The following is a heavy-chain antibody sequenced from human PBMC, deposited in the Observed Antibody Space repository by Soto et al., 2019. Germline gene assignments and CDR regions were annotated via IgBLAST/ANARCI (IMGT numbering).Heavy chain of an antibody. CDR3: GGEGGGITFGGAQYYFDY. V-gene: IGHV3-7*01. CDR1: GFTFSSYW. D-gene: IGHD3-16*01. Sequence: EVQLVESGGGLVQPGGSLRLSCAASGFTFSSYWMSWVRQAPGKGLEWVANIKQDGSEKYVDSVKGRFTISRDNAKDSRYEEMGRLKEEGMAVDYVGGEGGGITFGGAQYYFDYWGQGTLVTVSS. J-gene: IGHJ4*02. CDR2: IKQDGSEK.